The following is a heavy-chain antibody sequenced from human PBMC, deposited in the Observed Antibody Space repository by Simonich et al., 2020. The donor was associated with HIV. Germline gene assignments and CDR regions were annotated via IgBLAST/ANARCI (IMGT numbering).Heavy chain of an antibody. D-gene: IGHD2-15*01. CDR2: INHSGST. J-gene: IGHJ6*02. CDR3: ARGGYCSGGSCYPLFSRYGMDV. Sequence: QVQLQQWGAGLLKPSETLSLTCAVYGGSFSGYYWSWIRQPPGKGLEWIGEINHSGSTNYNPSRKRRVTRSVDTSKNQFSLKLSSVTAADTAVYYCARGGYCSGGSCYPLFSRYGMDVWGQGTTVTVSS. CDR1: GGSFSGYY. V-gene: IGHV4-34*01.